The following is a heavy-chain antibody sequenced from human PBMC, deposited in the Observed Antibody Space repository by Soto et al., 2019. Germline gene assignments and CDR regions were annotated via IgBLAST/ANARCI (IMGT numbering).Heavy chain of an antibody. V-gene: IGHV3-30*18. CDR2: ISYDGSNK. CDR1: GFTFNNYG. D-gene: IGHD3-22*01. J-gene: IGHJ4*02. Sequence: QVQLVESGGGVVQPGRSLRLSCAASGFTFNNYGMHWVRQAPGKGLEWVSIISYDGSNKYYADSLMGRFTISRDNSQNPLYLQMNSLRDEDTAVYYCAKDLLGVRSGYHYRGDYWGQGTLVIVSS. CDR3: AKDLLGVRSGYHYRGDY.